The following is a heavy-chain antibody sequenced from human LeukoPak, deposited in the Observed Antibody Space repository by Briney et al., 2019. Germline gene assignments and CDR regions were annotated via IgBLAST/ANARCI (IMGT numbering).Heavy chain of an antibody. D-gene: IGHD3-3*01. J-gene: IGHJ4*02. CDR2: ISAYNGNT. CDR1: GYTFTSYG. Sequence: ASVKVSCKASGYTFTSYGISWVRQATGQGLEWMGWISAYNGNTNYAQKPQGRVTMTTDTSTSTAYMELRSLRSDDTAVYYCARDVTIFGVAELFDYWGQGTLVTVSS. CDR3: ARDVTIFGVAELFDY. V-gene: IGHV1-18*01.